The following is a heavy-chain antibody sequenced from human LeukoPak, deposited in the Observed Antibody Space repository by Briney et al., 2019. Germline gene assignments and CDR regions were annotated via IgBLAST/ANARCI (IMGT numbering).Heavy chain of an antibody. Sequence: GASVKVPCKAFGYTFTGYYMHWVRQAPGQGLEWMGWINPNSGGTNYAQKFQGRVTMTRDTSISTAYMELSRLRSDDTAVYYCARACSRGQQLVRRWFDPWGQGTLVTVSS. J-gene: IGHJ5*02. CDR2: INPNSGGT. CDR3: ARACSRGQQLVRRWFDP. D-gene: IGHD6-13*01. CDR1: GYTFTGYY. V-gene: IGHV1-2*02.